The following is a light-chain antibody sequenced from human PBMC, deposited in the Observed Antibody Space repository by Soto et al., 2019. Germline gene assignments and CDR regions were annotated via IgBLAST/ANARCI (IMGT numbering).Light chain of an antibody. CDR1: QSVSSN. V-gene: IGKV3-15*01. Sequence: IRMTHSAATLSVYTKERATLSCRASQSVSSNLAWYQQKPGQAPRLLIYGASTRATGIPARFSGSGSGTEFTLTISCLQSEDFALYYCQQSNNWPRTFAQGTKVAIK. J-gene: IGKJ1*01. CDR3: QQSNNWPRT. CDR2: GAS.